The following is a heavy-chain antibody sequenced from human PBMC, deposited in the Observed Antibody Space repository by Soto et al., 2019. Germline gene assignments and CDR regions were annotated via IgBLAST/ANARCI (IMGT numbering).Heavy chain of an antibody. CDR1: GFTFSSYW. Sequence: EVQLVESGGGLVQPGGSLRLSCAASGFTFSSYWMHWVRQAPGKGLVWVSRINSAGSSTNYADSVKGRFTISGDNAENTLTLQMNSLRAEDTAVYYCARENSSSGRYFDFWGQGTLVTVSS. V-gene: IGHV3-74*01. CDR2: INSAGSST. J-gene: IGHJ4*02. D-gene: IGHD4-4*01. CDR3: ARENSSSGRYFDF.